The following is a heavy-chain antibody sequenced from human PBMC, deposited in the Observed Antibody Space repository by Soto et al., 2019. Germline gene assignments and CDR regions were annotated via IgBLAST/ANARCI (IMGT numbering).Heavy chain of an antibody. J-gene: IGHJ2*01. CDR2: MNPNSGNT. Sequence: QVQLVQSGAEVKKPGASVKVSCKASGYTFTSYDINWVRQATGQGLEWMGWMNPNSGNTGYAQKFQGRVTRTRNTSTSTAYMELSSLRSEDTAVYYCAREITAYWYFDLWGRGTLVTVSS. D-gene: IGHD3-16*01. CDR3: AREITAYWYFDL. CDR1: GYTFTSYD. V-gene: IGHV1-8*01.